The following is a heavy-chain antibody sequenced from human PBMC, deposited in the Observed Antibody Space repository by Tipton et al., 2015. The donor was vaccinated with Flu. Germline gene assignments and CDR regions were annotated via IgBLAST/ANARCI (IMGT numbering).Heavy chain of an antibody. J-gene: IGHJ3*02. Sequence: SLRLSCAASGFTFSNYGMTWVRQAPGKGLEWVSGISGSGDNTYYADSVKGRFTISRDNSKNTVYLQMNSLRADDTAVYYCGKDPNGDYVGAFDMWGQGTMVTVSS. CDR1: GFTFSNYG. V-gene: IGHV3-23*01. CDR2: ISGSGDNT. D-gene: IGHD4-17*01. CDR3: GKDPNGDYVGAFDM.